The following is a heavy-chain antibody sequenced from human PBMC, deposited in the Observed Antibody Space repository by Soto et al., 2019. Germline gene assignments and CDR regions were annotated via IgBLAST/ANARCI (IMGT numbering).Heavy chain of an antibody. CDR1: GGTFSSCA. CDR3: ARDRNPYYYDSSGYYYPFDY. Sequence: SVKVSCKASGGTFSSCAISWVRQAPGQGLEWMGGIIPIFGTANYAQKFQGRVTITADESTSTAYMELSSLRSEDTAVYYCARDRNPYYYDSSGYYYPFDYWGQGNLVTVS. J-gene: IGHJ4*02. V-gene: IGHV1-69*13. D-gene: IGHD3-22*01. CDR2: IIPIFGTA.